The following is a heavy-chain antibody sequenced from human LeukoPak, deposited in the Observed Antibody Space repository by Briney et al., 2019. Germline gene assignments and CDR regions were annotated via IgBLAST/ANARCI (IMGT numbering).Heavy chain of an antibody. V-gene: IGHV4-38-2*02. CDR2: IYHSGST. CDR3: ASKKGLGAIDY. CDR1: GYSISSGYY. D-gene: IGHD1-26*01. J-gene: IGHJ4*02. Sequence: SETLSLTCTVSGYSISSGYYWGWIRQPPGKGLEWIGSIYHSGSTYYNPSLKSRVTISVDTSKNQFSLKLSSVTAADTAVYYCASKKGLGAIDYWGQGTLVTVSS.